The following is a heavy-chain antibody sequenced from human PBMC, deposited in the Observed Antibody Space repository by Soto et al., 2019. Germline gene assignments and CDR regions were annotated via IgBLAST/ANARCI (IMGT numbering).Heavy chain of an antibody. CDR1: GCSLRRYY. J-gene: IGHJ4*02. V-gene: IGHV4-59*01. CDR3: AREVGAHAPFDY. D-gene: IGHD3-16*01. Sequence: PSETPSLTRTVSGCSLRRYYLGLIRQPPGKGLEWIGYIYYTGSTNYNPSLKSRVTLSVDTSKNQFSLRLSSVTAADTAIYYCAREVGAHAPFDYWGQGTLVTVSS. CDR2: IYYTGST.